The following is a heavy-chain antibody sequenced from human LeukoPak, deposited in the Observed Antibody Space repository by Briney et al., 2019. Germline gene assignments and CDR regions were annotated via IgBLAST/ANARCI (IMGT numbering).Heavy chain of an antibody. CDR1: GFSFSGYS. Sequence: GGSLRLSCAASGFSFSGYSMNWVRQAPGKGLEWVSFISKSGSNIYYADSVRGRFTISRDNDGNSLYLQMNSLRDEDTALYYWASLHHLPRGGVPVTISWGQGTLVTVSS. V-gene: IGHV3-48*02. CDR2: ISKSGSNI. CDR3: ASLHHLPRGGVPVTIS. J-gene: IGHJ5*02. D-gene: IGHD6-19*01.